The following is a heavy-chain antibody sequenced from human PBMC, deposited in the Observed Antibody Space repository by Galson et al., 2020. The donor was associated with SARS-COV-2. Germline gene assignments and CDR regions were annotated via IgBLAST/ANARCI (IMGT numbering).Heavy chain of an antibody. D-gene: IGHD2-15*01. CDR2: IKQDGSEK. V-gene: IGHV3-7*01. J-gene: IGHJ5*02. Sequence: QLGESLKISCAASGFTFSSYWMSWVRQAPGKGLEWVANIKQDGSEKYYVDSVKGRFTISRDNAKNSLYLQMSSLRAEDTAVYYCAREVKVLGYCSGGSCYSWFDPWGQGTLVTVSS. CDR1: GFTFSSYW. CDR3: AREVKVLGYCSGGSCYSWFDP.